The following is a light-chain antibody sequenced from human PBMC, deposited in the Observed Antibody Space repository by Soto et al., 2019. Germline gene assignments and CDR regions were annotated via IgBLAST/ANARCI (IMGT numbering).Light chain of an antibody. V-gene: IGKV1-27*01. Sequence: DIQLTQSPSSLSASVGDRVTITCWASQGISNYLAWYQQKPGKVPKLLVYAASKLHSGVPSRFSGSGSGTDFALTISGLQPEDVATYYCQKFNSASITFGQGTRLEIK. CDR2: AAS. J-gene: IGKJ5*01. CDR1: QGISNY. CDR3: QKFNSASIT.